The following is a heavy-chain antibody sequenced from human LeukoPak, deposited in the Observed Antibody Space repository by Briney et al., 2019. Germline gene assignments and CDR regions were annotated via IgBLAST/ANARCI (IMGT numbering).Heavy chain of an antibody. J-gene: IGHJ5*02. V-gene: IGHV3-23*01. D-gene: IGHD6-13*01. CDR3: AKDLDREQLPPGGFDP. Sequence: QPGGSLRLSCAAPGFTVSSNYMSSVRQATGKGLEWVSAISGSGGSTYYADSVKGRFTISRDNSKTTLYLQMNSLRAEDTAVYDCAKDLDREQLPPGGFDPWGQGTLVTVSS. CDR1: GFTVSSNY. CDR2: ISGSGGST.